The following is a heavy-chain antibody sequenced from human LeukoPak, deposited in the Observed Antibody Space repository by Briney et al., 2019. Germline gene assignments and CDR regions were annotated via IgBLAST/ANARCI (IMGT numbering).Heavy chain of an antibody. CDR3: ARVAMFFDWPDYFDY. CDR1: GGSIGTYS. CDR2: IYYSGST. Sequence: SETLSLTCTVSGGSIGTYSWNWIRQPPGKGLEWIGYIYYSGSTNYNPSLKSRVTISVDTSKNQFSLKLSSVTAADTAVYYCARVAMFFDWPDYFDYWGQGTLVTVSS. D-gene: IGHD3-9*01. J-gene: IGHJ4*02. V-gene: IGHV4-59*01.